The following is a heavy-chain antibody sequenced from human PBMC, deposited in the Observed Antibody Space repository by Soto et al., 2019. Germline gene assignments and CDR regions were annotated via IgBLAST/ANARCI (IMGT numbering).Heavy chain of an antibody. D-gene: IGHD3-3*01. Sequence: GASVKVSCKASGYTFTSYAMHWVRQAPGQRLEWMGWINAGNGNTKYSQKFQGRVTITRDTSASTAYMELSSLRSEDTAVYYCARDHAYYDFWSGYYTRPDYYYGMDVWGQGTTVTVSS. CDR2: INAGNGNT. CDR3: ARDHAYYDFWSGYYTRPDYYYGMDV. J-gene: IGHJ6*02. CDR1: GYTFTSYA. V-gene: IGHV1-3*01.